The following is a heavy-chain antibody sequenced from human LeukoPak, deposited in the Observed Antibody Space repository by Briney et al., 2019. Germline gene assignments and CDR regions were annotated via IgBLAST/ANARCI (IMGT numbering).Heavy chain of an antibody. CDR3: ASRRYSTSALDAFNI. Sequence: GGSLRLSCAASGFTFNSYAMTWVRQAPGKELEWVSTVSEGGGGTYYAVSVKCRFTSSRDNSKHTLYLQMNGLRDEDTAVYYCASRRYSTSALDAFNIWGHGTMVTVSS. D-gene: IGHD6-13*01. CDR2: VSEGGGGT. V-gene: IGHV3-23*01. CDR1: GFTFNSYA. J-gene: IGHJ3*02.